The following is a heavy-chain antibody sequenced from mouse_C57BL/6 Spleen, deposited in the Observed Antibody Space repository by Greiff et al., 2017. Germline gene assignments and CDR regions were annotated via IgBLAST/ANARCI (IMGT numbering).Heavy chain of an antibody. CDR3: ARNWDRYFDY. V-gene: IGHV1-82*01. D-gene: IGHD4-1*01. Sequence: QVQLQQSGPELVKPGASVKISCKASGYAFSSSWMNWVKQRPGKGLEWIGRIYPGDGDTNYNGKFKGKATLTADKSSSTAYMQLSSLTSEDSAVYFWARNWDRYFDYWGQGTTLTVSS. CDR1: GYAFSSSW. CDR2: IYPGDGDT. J-gene: IGHJ2*01.